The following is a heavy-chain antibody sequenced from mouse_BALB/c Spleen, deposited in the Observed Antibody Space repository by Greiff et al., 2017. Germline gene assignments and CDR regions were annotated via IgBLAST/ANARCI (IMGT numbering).Heavy chain of an antibody. V-gene: IGHV1S22*01. CDR3: RSWDYAMDY. J-gene: IGHJ4*01. CDR1: GYTFTSYW. D-gene: IGHD4-1*01. CDR2: IYPGSGST. Sequence: LQQPGSELVRPGASVKLSCKASGYTFTSYWMHWVKQRPGQGLEWIGNIYPGSGSTNYDEKFKSKATLTVDTSSSTAYMQLSSLTSEDSAVYYCRSWDYAMDYRGQGTSVTVSS.